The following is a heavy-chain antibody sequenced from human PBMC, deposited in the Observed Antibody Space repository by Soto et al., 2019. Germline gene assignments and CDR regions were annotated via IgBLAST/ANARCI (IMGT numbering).Heavy chain of an antibody. CDR3: AKASGYQLPDNYFYFGLDV. J-gene: IGHJ6*01. Sequence: QGQLVESGGGVVQPGRSLRRSCAASGFTFTSHAMHWVRQTPGKGLEWVAAISYDEIDKTYASSVKGRFTVSRVNVKNTLSLQMNSLRPEATAVYYCAKASGYQLPDNYFYFGLDVWGQGTTVTVSS. V-gene: IGHV3-30*18. D-gene: IGHD2-2*01. CDR1: GFTFTSHA. CDR2: ISYDEIDK.